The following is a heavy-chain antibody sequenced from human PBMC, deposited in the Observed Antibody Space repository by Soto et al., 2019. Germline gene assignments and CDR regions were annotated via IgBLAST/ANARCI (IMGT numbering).Heavy chain of an antibody. CDR2: IWYDASKQ. CDR3: AAWAEGATEVH. Sequence: GGSLRLSCEACGFSFSVYGMHWVRQAPGKGLEWVAVIWYDASKQFYAGSVEGRFTISRDNSKATLYLQMNSLRAEDTAVYYCAAWAEGATEVHWGQGTLVTVSS. D-gene: IGHD2-15*01. CDR1: GFSFSVYG. V-gene: IGHV3-33*01. J-gene: IGHJ4*02.